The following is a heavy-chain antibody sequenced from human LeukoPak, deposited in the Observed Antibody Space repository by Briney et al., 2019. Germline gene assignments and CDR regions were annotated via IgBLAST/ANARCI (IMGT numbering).Heavy chain of an antibody. Sequence: ASVKVSCKASGYTFTSYGISWVRQAPGQGIERMGWISAYNGNTNYAQKLQGRVTMTTDTSTSTAYMELRSLRSDDTAVYYCARAGWGIAARPGIWFDPWGQGTLVTVSS. CDR3: ARAGWGIAARPGIWFDP. CDR2: ISAYNGNT. V-gene: IGHV1-18*01. CDR1: GYTFTSYG. J-gene: IGHJ5*02. D-gene: IGHD6-6*01.